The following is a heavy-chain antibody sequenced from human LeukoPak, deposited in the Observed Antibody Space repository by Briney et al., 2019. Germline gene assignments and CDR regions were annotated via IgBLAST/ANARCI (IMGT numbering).Heavy chain of an antibody. Sequence: PGGSLRLSCAASAFTVSNNYMTWVRQAPGKGLEWVSLIDSGGTTYYADSVKGRFTISRDKSKNTLYLQMNSLRAEDTAVYYCARERRGTTYYFDYWGQGTQVTVSS. CDR2: IDSGGTT. D-gene: IGHD1-1*01. CDR3: ARERRGTTYYFDY. CDR1: AFTVSNNY. V-gene: IGHV3-53*01. J-gene: IGHJ4*02.